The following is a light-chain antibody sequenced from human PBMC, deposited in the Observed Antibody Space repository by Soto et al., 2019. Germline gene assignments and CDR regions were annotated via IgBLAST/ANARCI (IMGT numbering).Light chain of an antibody. V-gene: IGKV3D-20*02. Sequence: EIVLTQSPGTLSLSPGERATFSCRASQSVSSSYIAWYQQNRGQAPTRLIYGASIRATGIPDRFSGSGSGTDFTLTISRLEPEDFAVYYCQQRNVWPPITFGQGTRLGL. CDR3: QQRNVWPPIT. J-gene: IGKJ5*01. CDR1: QSVSSSY. CDR2: GAS.